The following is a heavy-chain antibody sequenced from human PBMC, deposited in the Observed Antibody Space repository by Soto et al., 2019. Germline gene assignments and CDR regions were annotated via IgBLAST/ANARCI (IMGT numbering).Heavy chain of an antibody. Sequence: VEALKISCNGSGYIFTNYWIGWVRQMPGKGLEWMGIIYPGDSDTQYNPSLQAHVTISADKPIATTSLLWTSLRPSDTPIYYWVVRLVNYGMDVWGQGTTGTVSS. CDR1: GYIFTNYW. V-gene: IGHV5-51*01. CDR3: VVRLVNYGMDV. D-gene: IGHD6-6*01. CDR2: IYPGDSDT. J-gene: IGHJ6*02.